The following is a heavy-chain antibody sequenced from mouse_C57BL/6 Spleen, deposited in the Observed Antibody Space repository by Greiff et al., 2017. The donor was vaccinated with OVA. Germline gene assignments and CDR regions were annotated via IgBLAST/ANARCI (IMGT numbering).Heavy chain of an antibody. V-gene: IGHV1-82*01. CDR1: GYAFSSSW. Sequence: QVQLQQSGPELVKPGASVKISCKASGYAFSSSWMNWVKQRPGKGLEWIGRIYPGDGDTNYNGKFKGKSTLTADKSSSTAYMQLSSLTSEDSAVYFGARSVTTVVENWYFDVWGTGTTVTVSA. CDR3: ARSVTTVVENWYFDV. D-gene: IGHD1-1*01. CDR2: IYPGDGDT. J-gene: IGHJ1*03.